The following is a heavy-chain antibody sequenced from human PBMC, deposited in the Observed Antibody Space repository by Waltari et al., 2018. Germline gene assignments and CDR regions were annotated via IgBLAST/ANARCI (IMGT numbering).Heavy chain of an antibody. CDR3: ASDPTLFGIRQNYFDS. CDR1: GFSLSAHC. J-gene: IGHJ4*02. CDR2: INQDGET. V-gene: IGHV3-7*04. Sequence: ESQLVESGGTLVRPGGSLRLSWAVSGFSLSAHCMSWVRQAPGKGLEWVASINQDGETDYVDSVKGRFTISRDTAKNSLYLLLNTLGADDSGVYFCASDPTLFGIRQNYFDSWGQGTQVTVSS. D-gene: IGHD3-3*01.